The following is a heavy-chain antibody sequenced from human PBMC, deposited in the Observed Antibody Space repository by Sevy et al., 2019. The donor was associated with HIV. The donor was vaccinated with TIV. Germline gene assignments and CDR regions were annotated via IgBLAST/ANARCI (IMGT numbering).Heavy chain of an antibody. Sequence: GGSLRLSCETSGFMFTDYWMSWVRQIPGKGLEWVATIKQDQSEKYYLDSVKGRFAISRDSAKKSVSLQMNGLRAEDTALYFCAREVGGFNWRPYYFDSWGQGTLVTVSS. V-gene: IGHV3-7*01. CDR1: GFMFTDYW. D-gene: IGHD3-3*01. CDR2: IKQDQSEK. J-gene: IGHJ4*02. CDR3: AREVGGFNWRPYYFDS.